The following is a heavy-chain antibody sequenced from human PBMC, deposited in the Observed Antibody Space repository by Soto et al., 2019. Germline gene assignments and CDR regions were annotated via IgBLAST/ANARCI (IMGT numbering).Heavy chain of an antibody. J-gene: IGHJ5*02. CDR2: ISAYNGNT. D-gene: IGHD6-13*01. CDR1: GYTFTSYG. Sequence: RASVKVSCKASGYTFTSYGISWVRQAPGQGLEWMGWISAYNGNTNYAQKLQGRVTMTTDTSTSTAYMELRSLRSDDTAVYYCARVVEIAEAARWFDPWGQGTLVTVSS. V-gene: IGHV1-18*01. CDR3: ARVVEIAEAARWFDP.